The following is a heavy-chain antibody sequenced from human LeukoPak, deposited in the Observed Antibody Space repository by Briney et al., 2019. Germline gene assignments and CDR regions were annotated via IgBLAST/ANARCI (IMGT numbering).Heavy chain of an antibody. CDR3: ARGGSAPEALGDTFDI. D-gene: IGHD1-26*01. CDR1: GFTISSYW. V-gene: IGHV3-74*01. J-gene: IGHJ3*02. Sequence: GGSLRLSCAASGFTISSYWMHWVHQAPGKGLVRVSRINGDGSSTINADSVKGRFTISRDDAKNTLYLQMNSLRVDNTAVYYCARGGSAPEALGDTFDIWGQGTMVTVSS. CDR2: INGDGSST.